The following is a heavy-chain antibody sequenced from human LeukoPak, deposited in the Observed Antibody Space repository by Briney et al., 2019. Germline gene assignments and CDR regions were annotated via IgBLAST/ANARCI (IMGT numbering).Heavy chain of an antibody. CDR3: ARDVTRGYDPLSDAFDI. Sequence: PGGSLRLSCAASGFTFSSYGMHWVRQAPGKGLEWVAVISYDGSNKYYADSVKGRFATSRDNSKNTLYLQMNSLRAEDTAVYYCARDVTRGYDPLSDAFDIWGQGTMVTVSS. J-gene: IGHJ3*02. D-gene: IGHD5-12*01. V-gene: IGHV3-30*03. CDR1: GFTFSSYG. CDR2: ISYDGSNK.